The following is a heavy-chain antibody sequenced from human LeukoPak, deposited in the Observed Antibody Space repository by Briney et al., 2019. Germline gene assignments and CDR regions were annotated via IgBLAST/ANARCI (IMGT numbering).Heavy chain of an antibody. V-gene: IGHV4-34*01. D-gene: IGHD4-11*01. CDR2: INHSGST. J-gene: IGHJ4*02. CDR1: GGSFSGYY. Sequence: SEPLSLTCAVYGGSFSGYYWSWIRQPPGKGLEWIGEINHSGSTNYNPSLKSRVTISVDTSKNQFSLKLSSVTAADTAVYYCARGRGYSNYVLDYWGQGTLVTVSS. CDR3: ARGRGYSNYVLDY.